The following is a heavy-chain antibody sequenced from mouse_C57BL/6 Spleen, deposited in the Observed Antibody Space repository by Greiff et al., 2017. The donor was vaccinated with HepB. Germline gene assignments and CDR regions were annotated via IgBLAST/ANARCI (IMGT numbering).Heavy chain of an antibody. J-gene: IGHJ2*01. CDR2: ISSGSSTI. CDR1: GFTFSDYG. D-gene: IGHD2-4*01. CDR3: ARPYDYDDYFDY. Sequence: EVKLMESGGGLVKPGGSLKLSCAASGFTFSDYGMHWVRQAPEKGLEWVAYISSGSSTIYYADTVKGRFTISRDNAKHTLFLQMTSLRSEDTAMYYCARPYDYDDYFDYWGQGTTLTVSS. V-gene: IGHV5-17*01.